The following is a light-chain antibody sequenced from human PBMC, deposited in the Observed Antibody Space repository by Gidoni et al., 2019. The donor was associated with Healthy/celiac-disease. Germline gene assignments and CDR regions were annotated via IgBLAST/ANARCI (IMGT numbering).Light chain of an antibody. J-gene: IGLJ2*01. CDR2: RDI. Sequence: SYELTQPLSVSVALGQTARITSGGNNIGSKNVHWYQQKPGQAPVLVIYRDINRPSGIPERFSGSNSGNTATLTISRAQAGDEADYYCQVWDSSSVVFGGGTKLTVL. CDR1: NIGSKN. V-gene: IGLV3-9*01. CDR3: QVWDSSSVV.